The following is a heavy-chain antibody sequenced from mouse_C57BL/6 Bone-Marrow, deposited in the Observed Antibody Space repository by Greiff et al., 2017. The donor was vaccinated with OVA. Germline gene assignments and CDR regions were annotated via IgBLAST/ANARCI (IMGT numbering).Heavy chain of an antibody. CDR3: TLYDCYFPSFDY. V-gene: IGHV6-3*01. Sequence: EVMLVESGGGLVQPGGSMKLSCVASGFTFSNYWMNWVRQSPEKGLEWVAQIRLKSDNYATHYAESVKGRFTISRDDSTISVYLQMNNLMAEDTGIYYCTLYDCYFPSFDYWGKGTTLTVSS. CDR2: IRLKSDNYAT. J-gene: IGHJ2*01. D-gene: IGHD2-3*01. CDR1: GFTFSNYW.